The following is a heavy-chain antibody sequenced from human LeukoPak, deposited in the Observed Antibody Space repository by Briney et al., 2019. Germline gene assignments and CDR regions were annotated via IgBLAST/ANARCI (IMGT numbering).Heavy chain of an antibody. Sequence: PGGSLRLSCTASGFTFSTLAMSWVRQAPGKGLEWVSSISSRGDDTTYADSVKGRFTISRDNSKNTLYLQMNSLRAEDTAVYYCATAVAGGYPFDYWGQGTLVTVSS. J-gene: IGHJ4*02. CDR1: GFTFSTLA. D-gene: IGHD6-19*01. CDR3: ATAVAGGYPFDY. V-gene: IGHV3-23*01. CDR2: ISSRGDDT.